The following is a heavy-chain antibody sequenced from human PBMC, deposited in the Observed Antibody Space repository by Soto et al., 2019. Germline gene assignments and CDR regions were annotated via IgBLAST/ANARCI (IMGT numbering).Heavy chain of an antibody. CDR2: IYGSGRGI. V-gene: IGHV3-23*05. Sequence: LRLSCTASGLPHSNFAMMWVRQAPGKGLECVSGIYGSGRGIEYADSVKGRFTISRDNSKNTVYLQMTDLRADDTAVYYCAKDAVYNDGLWLMDHWGQGTQVTVSS. CDR3: AKDAVYNDGLWLMDH. CDR1: GLPHSNFA. J-gene: IGHJ4*02. D-gene: IGHD3-16*01.